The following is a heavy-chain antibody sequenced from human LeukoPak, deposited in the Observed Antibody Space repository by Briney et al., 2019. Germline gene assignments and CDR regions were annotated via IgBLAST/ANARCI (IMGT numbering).Heavy chain of an antibody. J-gene: IGHJ5*02. CDR2: MNPTSGKT. CDR3: ARGVNGQHLGNNWFDP. CDR1: GYTFTNYD. Sequence: ASVKVSCKASGYTFTNYDINWVRQATGQGLEWMGWMNPTSGKTGYAQKFQGRVTMTGNTSIRTAYMELSSLRSEDTAVYYCARGVNGQHLGNNWFDPWGQGTLVTVSS. V-gene: IGHV1-8*01. D-gene: IGHD6-13*01.